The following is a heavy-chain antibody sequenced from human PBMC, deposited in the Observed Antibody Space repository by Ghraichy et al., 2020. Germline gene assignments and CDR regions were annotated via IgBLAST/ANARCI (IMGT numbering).Heavy chain of an antibody. J-gene: IGHJ4*02. D-gene: IGHD3-3*01. CDR2: ISSSGSTI. V-gene: IGHV3-48*03. CDR3: ARVEGNDFWSGYYPFDY. Sequence: GGSLRLSCAASGFTFSSYEMNWVRQAPGKGLEWVSYISSSGSTIYYADSVKGRFTISRDNAKNSLYLQMNSLRAEDTAVYYCARVEGNDFWSGYYPFDYWGQGTLVTVSS. CDR1: GFTFSSYE.